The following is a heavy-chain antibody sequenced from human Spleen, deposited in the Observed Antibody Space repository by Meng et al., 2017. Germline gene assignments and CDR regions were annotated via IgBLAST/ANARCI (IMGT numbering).Heavy chain of an antibody. CDR1: GFSFIDYH. V-gene: IGHV1-2*02. D-gene: IGHD5-18*01. CDR3: ARDVTSENWFDP. J-gene: IGHJ5*02. CDR2: VNPKTGST. Sequence: QVQLVQSGPEVKKPGASVKVSCKASGFSFIDYHLHWVRQAPGQGLEWMGWVNPKTGSTNFAQKFQGRVIMTSDTSINTAYMELDRLRSDDTAVYYCARDVTSENWFDPWGQGTLVTVSS.